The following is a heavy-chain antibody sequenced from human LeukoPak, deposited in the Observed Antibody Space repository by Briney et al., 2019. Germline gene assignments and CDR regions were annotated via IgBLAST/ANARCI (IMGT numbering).Heavy chain of an antibody. D-gene: IGHD3-9*01. CDR3: AKANDILTGYYPVDY. V-gene: IGHV3-23*01. CDR1: GFTFSSYA. J-gene: IGHJ4*02. CDR2: ISGSGGST. Sequence: GGSLRLSCAASGFTFSSYAMSWVRQAPGKGLEWVSAISGSGGSTYYADSVKGRFTISRDNSKNTLYLQMNSLRAEDTAVYYCAKANDILTGYYPVDYWGQGTLVTVSS.